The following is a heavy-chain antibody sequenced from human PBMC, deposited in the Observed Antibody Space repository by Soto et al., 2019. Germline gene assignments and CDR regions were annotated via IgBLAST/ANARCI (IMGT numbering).Heavy chain of an antibody. CDR2: IIPIFGTA. J-gene: IGHJ4*02. D-gene: IGHD3-3*01. V-gene: IGHV1-69*12. CDR3: ASRRGTHYDFWSGPDARGYDY. Sequence: QVQLVQSGAEVKKPGSSVKVSCKASGGTFSSCAISWVRQAPGQGLEWMGGIIPIFGTANYAQKFQGRVTITADESTSTAYMELSSLRSEDTAVYYCASRRGTHYDFWSGPDARGYDYWGQGTLVTVSS. CDR1: GGTFSSCA.